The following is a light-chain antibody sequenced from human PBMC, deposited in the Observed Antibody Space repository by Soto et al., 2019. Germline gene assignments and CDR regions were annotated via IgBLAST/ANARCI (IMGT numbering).Light chain of an antibody. CDR2: DVS. CDR1: SSDVGGFCY. J-gene: IGLJ1*01. V-gene: IGLV2-11*01. Sequence: QSVLTQPRSVSGSPGQSVTISGTGPSSDVGGFCYVSWYQQYPGKAPKLILYDVSQRPSGVPDRFSGSKSGNTASLTISGLLAEDEAVFYCCSYSGRYTSVFGTGTKVTVL. CDR3: CSYSGRYTSV.